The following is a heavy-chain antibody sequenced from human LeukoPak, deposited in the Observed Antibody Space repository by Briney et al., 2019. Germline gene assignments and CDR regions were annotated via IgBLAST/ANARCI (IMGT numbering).Heavy chain of an antibody. Sequence: PSETLSLTCTVSGGSISSSSYYWGWIRQPPGKGLEWIGSIYYSGSTYYNPSLKSRVTISVDTSKNQFSLKLSSVTAADTAVYYCARLPLAVADPSSDYWGQGTLVTVSS. V-gene: IGHV4-39*01. CDR3: ARLPLAVADPSSDY. J-gene: IGHJ4*02. CDR2: IYYSGST. CDR1: GGSISSSSYY. D-gene: IGHD6-19*01.